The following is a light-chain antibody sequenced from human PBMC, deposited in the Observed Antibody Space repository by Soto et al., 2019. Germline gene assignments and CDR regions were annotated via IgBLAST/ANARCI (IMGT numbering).Light chain of an antibody. CDR2: DAS. J-gene: IGKJ3*01. CDR1: QNISNW. V-gene: IGKV1-5*01. Sequence: DIQMTQSPSTLSASVGDRVIITCRASQNISNWMTWYQHKLGKAPKLLIYDASTLEGGVPSRFRGSGSGTEFTLTINNLQTDDFATYYCQHYNISSLTFGPGTKVDIE. CDR3: QHYNISSLT.